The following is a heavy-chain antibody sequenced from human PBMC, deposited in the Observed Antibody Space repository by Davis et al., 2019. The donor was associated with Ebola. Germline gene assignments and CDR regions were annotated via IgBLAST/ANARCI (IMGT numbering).Heavy chain of an antibody. CDR2: INEDGSTT. Sequence: GESLKISCAASGFTFSSYGMHWVRQAPGRGLVWVSRINEDGSTTNYADSVKGRFTISRDNAKNTLYLQMNSLRAEDTAVYYCASGYCSSTSCYNPLDYWGQGTLVTVSS. V-gene: IGHV3-74*01. J-gene: IGHJ4*02. CDR3: ASGYCSSTSCYNPLDY. D-gene: IGHD2-2*02. CDR1: GFTFSSYG.